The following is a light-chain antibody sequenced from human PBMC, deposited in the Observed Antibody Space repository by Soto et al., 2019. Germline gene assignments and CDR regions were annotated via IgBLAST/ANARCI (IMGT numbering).Light chain of an antibody. Sequence: NFMLTQPHSVSESPGKTVTISCTRSSGSIASNYVQWYQQRPGSSPTTVIYEDNQRPSGVPDRFSGSIDSSSNSASLTISGLKTEDEADYYCQSYDSSNPIDVVFGGGTKLTVL. CDR2: EDN. CDR3: QSYDSSNPIDVV. J-gene: IGLJ2*01. CDR1: SGSIASNY. V-gene: IGLV6-57*01.